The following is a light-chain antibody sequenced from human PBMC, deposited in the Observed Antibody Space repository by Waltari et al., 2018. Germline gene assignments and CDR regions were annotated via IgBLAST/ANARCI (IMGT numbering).Light chain of an antibody. CDR2: KAS. J-gene: IGKJ4*01. Sequence: DIQMTQSPSTLSASVGDRVTITCRASQSISNWLAWYQQKPGKAPRLLIYKASTLESGVPSRFSGIGSGTEFTLTISSLQPDDFATYYCQQYNSYSLLTFGGGTKGEIK. V-gene: IGKV1-5*03. CDR1: QSISNW. CDR3: QQYNSYSLLT.